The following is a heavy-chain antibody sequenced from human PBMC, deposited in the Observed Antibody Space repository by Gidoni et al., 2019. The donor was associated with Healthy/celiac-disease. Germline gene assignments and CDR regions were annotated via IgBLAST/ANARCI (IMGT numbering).Heavy chain of an antibody. CDR2: ISSNGGST. Sequence: EVQLVASGGGLVQPGGSLRLSCSASGFTFSSYAMHWVRQEPGKGLEYVSAISSNGGSTYYADSVKGRFTISRDNSKNTLYLQMSSLRAEDTAVYYCVKLIGRTGGYFDYWDQGTLVTVSS. CDR1: GFTFSSYA. D-gene: IGHD3-16*01. V-gene: IGHV3-64D*06. J-gene: IGHJ4*02. CDR3: VKLIGRTGGYFDY.